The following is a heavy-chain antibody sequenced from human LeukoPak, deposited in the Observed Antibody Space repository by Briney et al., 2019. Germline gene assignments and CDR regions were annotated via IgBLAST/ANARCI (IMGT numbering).Heavy chain of an antibody. V-gene: IGHV3-11*06. J-gene: IGHJ4*02. CDR2: ISSSSSYT. D-gene: IGHD6-19*01. CDR3: ARGTIAVAVTGDYFDY. Sequence: PGGSLRLSCAASGFTFSDYYMSWIRQAPGKGLEWVSYISSSSSYTNYADSVKGRFTISRDNAKNSLYLQMNSLRAEDTAVYHCARGTIAVAVTGDYFDYWGQGTLVTVSS. CDR1: GFTFSDYY.